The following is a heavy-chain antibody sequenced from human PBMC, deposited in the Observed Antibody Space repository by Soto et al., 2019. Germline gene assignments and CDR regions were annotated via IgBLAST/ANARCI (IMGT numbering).Heavy chain of an antibody. CDR1: GFIFNNYW. CDR2: INGDGTT. D-gene: IGHD6-25*01. CDR3: GRGSGPRGRPY. J-gene: IGHJ4*02. V-gene: IGHV3-74*01. Sequence: PGGSLRLSCAASGFIFNNYWMHWVRQAPGKGLVWVARINGDGTTTYVDSVKGRFTISRDNAKNMVYLQMNSLRAEDTAMYYCGRGSGPRGRPYWGQGISVTGSS.